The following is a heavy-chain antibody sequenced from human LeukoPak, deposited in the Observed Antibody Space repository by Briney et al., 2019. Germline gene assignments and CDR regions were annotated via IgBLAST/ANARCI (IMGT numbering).Heavy chain of an antibody. CDR1: GFTFSSYA. Sequence: GGSLRLSCAASGFTFSSYAMSWVRQAPGKGLEWVANIKQDGSEKYYVDSVKGRFTISRDNAKNSLYLQMNSLRAEGTAVYYCARESWEYYFDYWGQGTLVTVSS. CDR2: IKQDGSEK. V-gene: IGHV3-7*03. CDR3: ARESWEYYFDY. D-gene: IGHD1-26*01. J-gene: IGHJ4*02.